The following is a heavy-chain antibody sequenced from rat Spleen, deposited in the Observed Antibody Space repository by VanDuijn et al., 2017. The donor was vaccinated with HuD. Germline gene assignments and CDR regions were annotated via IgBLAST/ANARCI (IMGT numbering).Heavy chain of an antibody. CDR3: TTETYYGYNYHHD. V-gene: IGHV5S10*01. J-gene: IGHJ2*01. D-gene: IGHD1-9*01. CDR1: GFTFSDYN. CDR2: IFYDGSRA. Sequence: EVQLVESGGGLVQPGRSLKLSCAASGFTFSDYNMAWVRQAPKKGLEWVATIFYDGSRAYYRDSVKGRFTISRDNAKSTLYLQMDSLRSEDTATYYCTTETYYGYNYHHDWGQGVMVTVPS.